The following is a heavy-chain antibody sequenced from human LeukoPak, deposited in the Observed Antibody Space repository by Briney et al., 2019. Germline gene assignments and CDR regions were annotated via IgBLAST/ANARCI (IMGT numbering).Heavy chain of an antibody. CDR3: AKDHPLPL. CDR2: IKQDGTKT. Sequence: GGSLRLSCEASGFTFSNNWMTWVRQAPGKGLEWVANIKQDGTKTYYVDSVKGRFTISRDNAKNSVYLQMNSLRAEDTAVYFCAKDHPLPLWSQGTLVSVSS. V-gene: IGHV3-7*04. J-gene: IGHJ4*02. CDR1: GFTFSNNW.